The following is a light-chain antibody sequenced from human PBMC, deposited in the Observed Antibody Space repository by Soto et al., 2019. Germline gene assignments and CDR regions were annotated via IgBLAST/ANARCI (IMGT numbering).Light chain of an antibody. V-gene: IGLV2-14*01. J-gene: IGLJ3*02. CDR3: CSYTSSSTLV. CDR1: SSDIGGYNS. Sequence: QSVLTQPASVSGSPGQSITISCTGTSSDIGGYNSVSWYQQHPDKAPKLMIYEVTNRPSGISNRFSGSKSGNTASLTVSGLQAEDEADYYCCSYTSSSTLVFGGGTKVTVL. CDR2: EVT.